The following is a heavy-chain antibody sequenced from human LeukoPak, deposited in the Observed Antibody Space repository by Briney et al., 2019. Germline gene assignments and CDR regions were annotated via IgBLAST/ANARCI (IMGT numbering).Heavy chain of an antibody. J-gene: IGHJ4*02. V-gene: IGHV4-39*02. CDR1: GGSISSSSYY. D-gene: IGHD1-1*01. CDR2: IYYSGST. Sequence: SETLSLTCTVSGGSISSSSYYWGWLRQPPGKGLEWIGSIYYSGSTYYNPSLKSRVTISVDTSKNQFSLKLSSVTAADTAVYYCARENWNYFDYWGQGTLVTVSS. CDR3: ARENWNYFDY.